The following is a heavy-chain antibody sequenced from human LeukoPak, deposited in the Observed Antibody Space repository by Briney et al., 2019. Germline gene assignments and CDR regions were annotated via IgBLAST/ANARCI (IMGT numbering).Heavy chain of an antibody. D-gene: IGHD1-14*01. CDR1: GYTFTSCY. CDR3: ARDPVYNDYYYYYMDV. J-gene: IGHJ6*03. V-gene: IGHV1-46*01. CDR2: INPSGGST. Sequence: GASVKVSCKASGYTFTSCYMHWVRQAPGQGLEWMGIINPSGGSTSYAQKFQGRVTMTRDMSTSTVYMELSSLRSEDTAVYYCARDPVYNDYYYYYMDVWGKGTTVTVSS.